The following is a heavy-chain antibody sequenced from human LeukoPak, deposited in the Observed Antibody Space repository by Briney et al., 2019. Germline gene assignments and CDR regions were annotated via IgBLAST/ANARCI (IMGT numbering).Heavy chain of an antibody. J-gene: IGHJ4*02. CDR2: ISASGSNI. CDR1: GFPLSSYS. CDR3: ARVKGSYFDY. V-gene: IGHV3-48*01. Sequence: GGSLRLSCAASGFPLSSYSINWFRQAPGKGLEWVAYISASGSNIYYVDSVKRRFTVSRDNPKSSLFLQMNSPRAEDTAVYYCARVKGSYFDYWGQGALVTVSS. D-gene: IGHD2-15*01.